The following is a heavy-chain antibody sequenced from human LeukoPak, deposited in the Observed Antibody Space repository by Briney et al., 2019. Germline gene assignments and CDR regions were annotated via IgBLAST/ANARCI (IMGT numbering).Heavy chain of an antibody. J-gene: IGHJ4*02. CDR1: GFTFSSYE. V-gene: IGHV3-48*03. CDR3: VRMGRYGDYDY. D-gene: IGHD4-17*01. CDR2: ISSSGSTI. Sequence: GGSLRLSCAASGFTFSSYEMNWVRQAPGKGLEWVSYISSSGSTIYYADSVKGRFTIFRDNAENSLYLQMNSLRAEDTAVYYCVRMGRYGDYDYGGQGTLVTVSS.